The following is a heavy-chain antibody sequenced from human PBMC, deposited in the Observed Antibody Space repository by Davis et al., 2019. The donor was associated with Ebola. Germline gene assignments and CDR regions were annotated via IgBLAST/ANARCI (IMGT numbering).Heavy chain of an antibody. CDR3: ARDRYGDYELDS. CDR2: ISGSGDST. J-gene: IGHJ4*02. D-gene: IGHD4-17*01. CDR1: RFTFSTYA. Sequence: GESLKISCAASRFTFSTYAMSWVRQAPGKGLEWVSGISGSGDSTYYADSVKGRFTISRDNAKNSLYLQMNSLRDEDTAVYYCARDRYGDYELDSWGQGTLVTVSS. V-gene: IGHV3-23*01.